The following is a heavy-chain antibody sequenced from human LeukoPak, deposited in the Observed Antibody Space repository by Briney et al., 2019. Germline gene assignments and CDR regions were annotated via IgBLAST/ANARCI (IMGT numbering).Heavy chain of an antibody. CDR1: GASLSTYY. Sequence: SETLSLTCTVSGASLSTYYWSWIRPPTGTGLEWIGYISYSGSTNYNPSLKSRVTISVDTSKNQFSLNLSSVTAADTAIYYCARATVGGLAYWGQGTLVTVSS. J-gene: IGHJ4*02. D-gene: IGHD1-26*01. CDR3: ARATVGGLAY. V-gene: IGHV4-59*01. CDR2: ISYSGST.